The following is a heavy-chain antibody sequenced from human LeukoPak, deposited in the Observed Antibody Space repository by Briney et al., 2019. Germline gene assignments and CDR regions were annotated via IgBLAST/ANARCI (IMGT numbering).Heavy chain of an antibody. Sequence: ASVKVSCKASGYTFTSYDINWVRRATGQGLEWMGWMNPNSGNTGYARKFQGRVTMTTDASTSAAYMELRSLRSDDTAVYYCARVEETDSSSWYRGAYYFDYWGQGTLVTVSS. CDR3: ARVEETDSSSWYRGAYYFDY. J-gene: IGHJ4*02. CDR2: MNPNSGNT. D-gene: IGHD6-13*01. V-gene: IGHV1-8*02. CDR1: GYTFTSYD.